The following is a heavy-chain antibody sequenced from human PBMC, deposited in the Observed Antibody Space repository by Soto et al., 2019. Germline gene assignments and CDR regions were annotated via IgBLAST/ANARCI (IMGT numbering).Heavy chain of an antibody. D-gene: IGHD1-1*01. J-gene: IGHJ4*02. CDR2: ISSSSSYI. CDR3: ERDLEPVERRSPEFDY. V-gene: IGHV3-21*01. CDR1: GFTFSSYS. Sequence: GSLRLSWAASGFTFSSYSMNLVRQAPGEGLELVSSISSSSSYIYYADSVKGRFTISRDNTENSLYMQMNSMRAADTAVYYFERDLEPVERRSPEFDYWGQGTLVTVSS.